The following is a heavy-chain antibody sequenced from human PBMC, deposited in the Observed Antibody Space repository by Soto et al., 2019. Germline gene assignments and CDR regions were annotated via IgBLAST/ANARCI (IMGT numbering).Heavy chain of an antibody. CDR3: ARVPGP. J-gene: IGHJ5*02. CDR2: IYHSGST. Sequence: PSETLSLTCAVSGGSISRGGSSWSWIRQPPGKGLEWIGYIYHSGSTYYNPSLKSRVTISVDRSKNQFSLKLSSVTAADTAVYYCARVPGPWGQGTLVTVSS. CDR1: GGSISRGGSS. V-gene: IGHV4-30-2*01.